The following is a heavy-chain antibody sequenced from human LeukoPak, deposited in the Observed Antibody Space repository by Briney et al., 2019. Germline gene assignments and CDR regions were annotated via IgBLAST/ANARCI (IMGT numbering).Heavy chain of an antibody. CDR3: ARDQLL. V-gene: IGHV3-74*01. Sequence: GGSLRLSCAASGFTFSSYWMHWVRQTPEKGLVWVSHVSPDGRTTTYADSVKGRFTIFRDNAKSTLYLQMNGPRAEDTAVYYCARDQLLGGQGTLVTVSS. CDR2: VSPDGRTT. D-gene: IGHD1-1*01. J-gene: IGHJ4*02. CDR1: GFTFSSYW.